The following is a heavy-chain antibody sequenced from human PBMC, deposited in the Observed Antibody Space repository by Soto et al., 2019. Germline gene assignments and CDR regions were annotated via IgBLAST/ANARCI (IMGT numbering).Heavy chain of an antibody. CDR1: GYTLTELS. Sequence: ASVKVSCKVSGYTLTELSMHWVRQAPGKWLEWMGGFDPEDGETIYAQKFQGRVTMTEDTSTDTAYMELSSLRSEDTAVYYCATVTPGIAVAGIYYFDYWGQGTLVTVSS. CDR2: FDPEDGET. CDR3: ATVTPGIAVAGIYYFDY. J-gene: IGHJ4*02. D-gene: IGHD6-19*01. V-gene: IGHV1-24*01.